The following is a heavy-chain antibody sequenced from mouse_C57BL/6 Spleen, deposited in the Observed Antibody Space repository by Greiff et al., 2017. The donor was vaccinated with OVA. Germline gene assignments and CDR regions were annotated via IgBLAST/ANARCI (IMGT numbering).Heavy chain of an antibody. J-gene: IGHJ4*01. CDR3: ARGRPSVGAMDY. CDR2: IDPSDSYT. Sequence: VQLQQPGAELVKPGASVKLSCKASGYTFTSYWMQWVKQRPGQGLEWIGEIDPSDSYTNYNQKFKGKATLTVDTSSSTAYMQLSSLTSEDSAVYYCARGRPSVGAMDYWGQGTSVTVSS. V-gene: IGHV1-50*01. CDR1: GYTFTSYW.